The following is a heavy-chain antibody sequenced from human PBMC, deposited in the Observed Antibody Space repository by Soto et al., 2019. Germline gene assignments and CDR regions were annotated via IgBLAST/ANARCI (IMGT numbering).Heavy chain of an antibody. D-gene: IGHD3-22*01. CDR2: IYHGGST. Sequence: XETLSLPFAVSGYSISSGYYWGWLRQPPGKRREWIVIIYHGGSTYYNPSLNSRVTLSIDMTNNHVSLILNSVTAADTAVYYCARVGPWVPYYYDSSPYTFENWFDTWGQGTLVTVSS. CDR1: GYSISSGYY. J-gene: IGHJ5*02. CDR3: ARVGPWVPYYYDSSPYTFENWFDT. V-gene: IGHV4-38-2*01.